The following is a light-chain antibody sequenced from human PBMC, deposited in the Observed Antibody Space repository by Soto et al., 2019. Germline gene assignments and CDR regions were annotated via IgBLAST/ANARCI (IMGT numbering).Light chain of an antibody. CDR1: QSVSSN. V-gene: IGKV3-15*01. J-gene: IGKJ1*01. CDR3: QQYNNWPPRRT. CDR2: GAS. Sequence: EIVMTQSPATLSVSPGERATLSCRASQSVSSNLAWYQQKPGQAPRLLIYGASTRATGIPARFSGSGSGTEFTLTISSLQSEDFAVYYCQQYNNWPPRRTFGQRTKLEIK.